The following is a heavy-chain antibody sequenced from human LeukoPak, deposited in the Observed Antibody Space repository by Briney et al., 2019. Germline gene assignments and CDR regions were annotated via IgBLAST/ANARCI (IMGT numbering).Heavy chain of an antibody. Sequence: GESLKISCKGSGYSFTSYWIGWVRQMPGKGLEWMGIIYPGDSDTRYSPSFQGQVTISADKSISTAYVQWSSLKASGTAMYYCARPATVVTPWYFDLWCRGNLVTVSS. CDR3: ARPATVVTPWYFDL. D-gene: IGHD4-23*01. V-gene: IGHV5-51*01. J-gene: IGHJ2*01. CDR1: GYSFTSYW. CDR2: IYPGDSDT.